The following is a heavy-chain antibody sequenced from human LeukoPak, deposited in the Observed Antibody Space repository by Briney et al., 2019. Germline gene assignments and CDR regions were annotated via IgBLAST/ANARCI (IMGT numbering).Heavy chain of an antibody. V-gene: IGHV4-39*01. J-gene: IGHJ4*02. CDR3: ARGDYCGGDCYSVD. Sequence: SETLSLTCTVSGGSISSSSYYWGWIRQPPGKGLEWIGGIYYSGCTYYNPSLKSRVTISVDTSKIQFSLKLSSVTAADTAVYYCARGDYCGGDCYSVDWGQGTLVTVSS. CDR1: GGSISSSSYY. D-gene: IGHD2-21*01. CDR2: IYYSGCT.